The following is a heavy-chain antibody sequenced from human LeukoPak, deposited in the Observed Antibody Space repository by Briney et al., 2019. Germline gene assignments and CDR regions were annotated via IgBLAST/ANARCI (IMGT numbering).Heavy chain of an antibody. CDR2: ISYSGTT. Sequence: SEALSLTCTVSSGSISSSPYYWGWIRQSPGKGLEWIGSISYSGTTYYNPSLKSRVTISVDTSKNQFSLKLSSVTAADTAVYYCAANSADYNTLGSSYKVWGQGTLVTVSS. V-gene: IGHV4-39*01. D-gene: IGHD3-10*01. CDR3: AANSADYNTLGSSYKV. CDR1: SGSISSSPYY. J-gene: IGHJ4*02.